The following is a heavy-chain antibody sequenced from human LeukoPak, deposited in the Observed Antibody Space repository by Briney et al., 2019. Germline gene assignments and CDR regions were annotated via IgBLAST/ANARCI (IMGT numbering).Heavy chain of an antibody. V-gene: IGHV4-4*07. J-gene: IGHJ3*02. CDR2: IYTRGST. CDR1: GGSINNYN. D-gene: IGHD2-15*01. CDR3: ARGRYCSADICSGGDAFDI. Sequence: KPSETLSLTCTVSGGSINNYNWSWIRQPAGKGLEWIGRIYTRGSTNYNPSLKSRVTMSVDTSKNQFSLKLSSVTAADTAVYYCARGRYCSADICSGGDAFDIWGQGTMVSVSS.